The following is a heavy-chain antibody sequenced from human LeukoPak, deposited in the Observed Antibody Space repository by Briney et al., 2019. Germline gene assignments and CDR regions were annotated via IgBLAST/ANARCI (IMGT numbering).Heavy chain of an antibody. D-gene: IGHD3-16*02. Sequence: SETLSLTCTVSGGSISSSNYYWGWIRQPPGKGLEWIMSMYYSGNTDYNPSLKSRVTISVDTSKNQFSLKVNSVTAADTAVYYCARTLGWASSRYPFDGWGQGTLVTVSS. CDR1: GGSISSSNYY. CDR2: MYYSGNT. V-gene: IGHV4-39*01. J-gene: IGHJ4*02. CDR3: ARTLGWASSRYPFDG.